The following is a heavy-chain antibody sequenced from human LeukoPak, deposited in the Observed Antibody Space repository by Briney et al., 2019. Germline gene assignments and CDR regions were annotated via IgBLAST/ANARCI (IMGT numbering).Heavy chain of an antibody. Sequence: SETLSLTCTVSGGSISSHYWSWIRQPPGKGLEWIGYISYSGSTNYNPSLKSRVIISVDTSKNQFSLKLTSVTAADTTLYYCARGASSYDSSSPFDCWGQGTRFTVSS. J-gene: IGHJ4*02. CDR1: GGSISSHY. V-gene: IGHV4-59*11. CDR3: ARGASSYDSSSPFDC. CDR2: ISYSGST. D-gene: IGHD3-22*01.